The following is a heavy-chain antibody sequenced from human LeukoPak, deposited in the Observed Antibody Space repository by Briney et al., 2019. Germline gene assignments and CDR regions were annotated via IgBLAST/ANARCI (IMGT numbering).Heavy chain of an antibody. CDR1: RFSFSSYA. CDR2: VSGSVYST. D-gene: IGHD1-26*01. V-gene: IGHV3-23*01. J-gene: IGHJ4*02. Sequence: GGSLRLSCAASRFSFSSYAMSWVRQAPGKGLEWVSAVSGSVYSTYYADSVKGRFTISRDNSKNTLYLQMNSLRAEDTAVYYCAKGENSGSYEKYFDYWGQGTLVTVSS. CDR3: AKGENSGSYEKYFDY.